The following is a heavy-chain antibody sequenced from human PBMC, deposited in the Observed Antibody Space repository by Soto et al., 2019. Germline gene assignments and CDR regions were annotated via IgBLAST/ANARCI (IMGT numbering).Heavy chain of an antibody. V-gene: IGHV5-10-1*01. CDR1: GYTFTNNW. CDR2: IDPSDSRT. J-gene: IGHJ4*02. CDR3: ARRRGYSYDFDY. Sequence: GESLKISCNASGYTFTNNWISWVRQKPGQGLEWIGRIDPSDSRTKYNPSFEGHVTISIDKSINTAFLQWSSLRASDTAVYFCARRRGYSYDFDYWGQGTLVTVSS. D-gene: IGHD5-18*01.